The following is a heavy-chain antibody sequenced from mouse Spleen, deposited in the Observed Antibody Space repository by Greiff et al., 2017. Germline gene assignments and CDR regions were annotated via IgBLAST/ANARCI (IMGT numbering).Heavy chain of an antibody. CDR3: ARAVSYGSSYWYFDV. CDR2: INPSTGGT. CDR1: GYSFTGYY. V-gene: IGHV1-42*01. J-gene: IGHJ1*01. Sequence: VQLKESGPELVKPGASVKISCKASGYSFTGYYMNWVKQSPEKSLEWIGEINPSTGGTTYNQKFKAKATLTVDKSSSTAYMQLKSLTSEDSAVYYCARAVSYGSSYWYFDVWGAGTTVTVSS. D-gene: IGHD1-1*01.